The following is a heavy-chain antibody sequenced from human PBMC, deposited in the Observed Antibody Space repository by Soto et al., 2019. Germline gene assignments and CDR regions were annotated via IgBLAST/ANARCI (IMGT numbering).Heavy chain of an antibody. Sequence: EVHLLESGGGLVQPGGSLRLSCAASGFTFSSHAMRWVRQAPGKGLEWVSAIGASGSPTYYADSVRGRFTISRDSSKNTLFLQMNSLRAEDTAEYYCAKAPNYYMDGWGKGTPVTVSS. V-gene: IGHV3-23*01. J-gene: IGHJ6*03. CDR3: AKAPNYYMDG. CDR1: GFTFSSHA. CDR2: IGASGSPT.